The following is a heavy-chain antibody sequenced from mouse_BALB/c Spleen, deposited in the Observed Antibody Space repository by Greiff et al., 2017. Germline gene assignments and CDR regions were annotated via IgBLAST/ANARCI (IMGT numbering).Heavy chain of an antibody. Sequence: VKLVESGAELVRPGSSVKISCKASGYAFSSYWMNWVKQRPGQGLEWIGQIYPGDGDTNYNGKFKGKATLTADKSSSTAYMQLSSLTSEDSAVYFCARGSPAMDYWGQGTSVTVSS. CDR3: ARGSPAMDY. D-gene: IGHD1-1*02. CDR2: IYPGDGDT. CDR1: GYAFSSYW. V-gene: IGHV1-80*01. J-gene: IGHJ4*01.